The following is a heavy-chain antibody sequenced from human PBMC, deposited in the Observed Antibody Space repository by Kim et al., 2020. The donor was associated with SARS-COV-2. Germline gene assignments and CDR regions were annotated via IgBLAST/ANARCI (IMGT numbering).Heavy chain of an antibody. CDR2: INPNSGGT. J-gene: IGHJ4*02. Sequence: ASVKVSCKASGYTFTGYYMHWVRQAPGQGLEWMGRINPNSGGTNYAQKFQGRVTMTRDTSISTAYMELSRLRSDDTAVYYCARDPSPYWGSDYWGQGTLVTVSS. CDR1: GYTFTGYY. CDR3: ARDPSPYWGSDY. V-gene: IGHV1-2*06. D-gene: IGHD3-16*01.